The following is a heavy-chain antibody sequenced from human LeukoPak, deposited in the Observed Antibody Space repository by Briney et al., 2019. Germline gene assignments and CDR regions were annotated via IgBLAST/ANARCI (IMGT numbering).Heavy chain of an antibody. V-gene: IGHV3-23*01. CDR1: GFTFSSYA. J-gene: IGHJ4*02. CDR3: AKSPLYCSSTSCPIDY. Sequence: GGSLRLSCAASGFTFSSYAMSWVRQAPGKGLEWVSAISGSGGSTYYADSVKGRFTISRDNSKNTLYLQTNSLRAEDTAVYYCAKSPLYCSSTSCPIDYWGQGTLVTVSS. D-gene: IGHD2-2*01. CDR2: ISGSGGST.